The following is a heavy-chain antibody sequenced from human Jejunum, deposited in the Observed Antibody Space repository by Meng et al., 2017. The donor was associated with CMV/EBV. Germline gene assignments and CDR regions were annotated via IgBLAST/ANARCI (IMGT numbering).Heavy chain of an antibody. CDR1: GYTFTSYY. Sequence: QGQLVQSGGEVKKPGASVKVSCKASGYTFTSYYMHWVRQAPGQGLEWMGIISPSGGSKSYAQKFQGRVTMTRDTSTSTVYMELSSLRSEDTAVYYCARFSSAWYADYWGQGTLVTVSS. D-gene: IGHD6-19*01. CDR3: ARFSSAWYADY. V-gene: IGHV1-46*01. CDR2: ISPSGGSK. J-gene: IGHJ4*02.